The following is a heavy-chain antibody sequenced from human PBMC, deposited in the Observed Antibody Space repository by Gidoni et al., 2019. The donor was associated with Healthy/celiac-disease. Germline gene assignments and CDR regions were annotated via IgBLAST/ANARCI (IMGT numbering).Heavy chain of an antibody. D-gene: IGHD6-19*01. CDR2: IIPIFGTA. V-gene: IGHV1-69*01. J-gene: IGHJ4*02. Sequence: QVQLVQSGAEVKKPGSSVKVSCKASGGTFSSYAISWVRQAPGQGLEWMGGIIPIFGTANYAQKFQGRVTITADESTSTAYMELSSLRSEDTAVYYCARVHPRGSGWFSRELHLDYWGQGTLVTVYS. CDR3: ARVHPRGSGWFSRELHLDY. CDR1: GGTFSSYA.